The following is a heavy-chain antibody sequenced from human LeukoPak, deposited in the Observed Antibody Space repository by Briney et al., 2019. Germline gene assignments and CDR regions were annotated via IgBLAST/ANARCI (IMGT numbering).Heavy chain of an antibody. CDR2: INPSGGST. CDR3: AGVRGYSYELRY. J-gene: IGHJ4*02. Sequence: KPGASLKVSCKASRYTSTSYYMHWVRQAPGQGLEWMGIINPSGGSTSYAQKFQGRVTMTRDTSTSTVYMELSSLRSEDTAVYYCAGVRGYSYELRYWGQGTLVTVSS. D-gene: IGHD5-18*01. CDR1: RYTSTSYY. V-gene: IGHV1-46*01.